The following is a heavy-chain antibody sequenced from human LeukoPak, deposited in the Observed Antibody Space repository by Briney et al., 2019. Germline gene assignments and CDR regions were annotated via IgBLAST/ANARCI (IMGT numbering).Heavy chain of an antibody. J-gene: IGHJ4*02. V-gene: IGHV1-2*06. D-gene: IGHD6-19*01. CDR3: ATTPLPDNSGWYRRPYDY. CDR1: GYTFTGYY. Sequence: ASVKVSCKASGYTFTGYYMHWVRQAPGQGLEWMGRINPNSGGTNYAQEFQGRVTMTRDTSISTAYMELSRLRSDDTAVYYCATTPLPDNSGWYRRPYDYWGQGTLVTVSS. CDR2: INPNSGGT.